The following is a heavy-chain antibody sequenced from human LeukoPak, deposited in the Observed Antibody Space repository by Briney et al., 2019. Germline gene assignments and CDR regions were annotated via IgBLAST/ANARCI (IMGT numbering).Heavy chain of an antibody. J-gene: IGHJ4*02. D-gene: IGHD5-12*01. Sequence: GGSLRLSCAASGFTFSSYSMNWIRQAPGKGLEWVSSISSSSSYIYYADSVKGRFTISRDNAKNSLYLQMNSLGAEDTAVYYCARDRRGYSGYDTFDYWGQGTLVTVSS. V-gene: IGHV3-21*01. CDR3: ARDRRGYSGYDTFDY. CDR2: ISSSSSYI. CDR1: GFTFSSYS.